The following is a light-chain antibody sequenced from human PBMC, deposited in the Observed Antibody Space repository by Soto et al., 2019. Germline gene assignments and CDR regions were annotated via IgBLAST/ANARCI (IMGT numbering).Light chain of an antibody. Sequence: DIQMTQSPSTLSAYVGGRGTVTCRASQSISSWLAWYQQKPGKAPKLLIYDASSLESGVPSRFSGSGSGTEFTLTISSLQPDDFATYYCQQYNSLWTFGQGTKVDI. CDR1: QSISSW. J-gene: IGKJ1*01. V-gene: IGKV1-5*01. CDR2: DAS. CDR3: QQYNSLWT.